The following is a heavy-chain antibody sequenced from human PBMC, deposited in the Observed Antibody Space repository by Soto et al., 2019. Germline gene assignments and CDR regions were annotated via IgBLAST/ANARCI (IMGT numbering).Heavy chain of an antibody. D-gene: IGHD2-21*02. Sequence: PSETLSLTCTVSGGSIRSSVCYWSWIRQPPGKGLEWIGYIFDSGITHYNPSLKSRVAMSVDTSKNQFSLNLTSVTAADTAVYFCASQFCSGGACFNWFDPWGHGTLVTVSS. CDR1: GGSIRSSVCY. J-gene: IGHJ5*02. V-gene: IGHV4-30-4*01. CDR3: ASQFCSGGACFNWFDP. CDR2: IFDSGIT.